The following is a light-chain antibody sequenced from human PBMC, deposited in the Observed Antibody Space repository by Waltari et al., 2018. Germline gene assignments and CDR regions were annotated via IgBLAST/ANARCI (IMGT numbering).Light chain of an antibody. CDR1: QTISRY. CDR2: AAS. CDR3: QQSYSVTRT. Sequence: DIQMTQSPSSLSASVGDRVTITCRASQTISRYLNWYQQKPGKAPNLLIYAASSLQRGVPSRFSGSGSGRDGTLIITSLQPEDCATYYWQQSYSVTRTFGQGTKVEIK. V-gene: IGKV1-39*01. J-gene: IGKJ1*01.